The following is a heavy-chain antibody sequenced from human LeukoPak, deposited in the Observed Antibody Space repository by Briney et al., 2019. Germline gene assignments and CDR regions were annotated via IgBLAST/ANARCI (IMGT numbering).Heavy chain of an antibody. CDR2: INHSGST. CDR1: GGSFSGYY. D-gene: IGHD3-9*01. J-gene: IGHJ5*02. CDR3: ARGIPHYDILTGYPGAGWFDP. Sequence: SETLSLTCAVYGGSFSGYYWSWIRQPPGKGLEWIGEINHSGSTNYNPSLKSRVTISVDTSKNQFSLKPSSVTAADTAVYYCARGIPHYDILTGYPGAGWFDPWGQGTLVTVSS. V-gene: IGHV4-34*01.